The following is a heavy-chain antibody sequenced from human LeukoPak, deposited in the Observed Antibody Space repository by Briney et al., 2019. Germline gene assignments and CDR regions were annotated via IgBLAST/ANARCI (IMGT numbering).Heavy chain of an antibody. CDR1: GFTFSSYA. J-gene: IGHJ4*02. CDR2: ISGSGGST. Sequence: PGRSLRLSCAASGFTFSSYAMSWVRQAPGKGLEWVLAISGSGGSTYYADSVKGRFTISRDNSKNTLYLQMNSLRAEDTAVYYCAKSAAYSSSPLDYWGQGTLVTVSS. CDR3: AKSAAYSSSPLDY. V-gene: IGHV3-23*01. D-gene: IGHD6-13*01.